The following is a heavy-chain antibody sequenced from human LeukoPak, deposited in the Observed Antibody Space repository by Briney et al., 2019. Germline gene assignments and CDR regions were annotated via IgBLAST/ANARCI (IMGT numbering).Heavy chain of an antibody. CDR3: ARAGQYHYNSAGYFPDY. V-gene: IGHV4-30-4*01. CDR1: GGSISSGDYY. D-gene: IGHD3-22*01. J-gene: IGHJ4*02. Sequence: PSQTLSLTCTVSGGSISSGDYYWRWIRQPPGKGLEWIGYIYYSGSTYYNPSLKSRVTISVDTSKNQFSMKLSSVTAADTAVYYCARAGQYHYNSAGYFPDYWGQGTLVTVSS. CDR2: IYYSGST.